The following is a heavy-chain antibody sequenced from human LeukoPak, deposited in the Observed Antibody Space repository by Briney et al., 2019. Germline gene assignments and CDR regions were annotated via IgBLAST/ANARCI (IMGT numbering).Heavy chain of an antibody. CDR1: GYTFTSYY. CDR3: ARDSFRIAVAGTYYYYGMDV. D-gene: IGHD6-19*01. J-gene: IGHJ6*02. V-gene: IGHV1-2*04. Sequence: ASVKVSCKASGYTFTSYYMHWVRQAPGQGLEWMGWINPNSGGTNYAQKFQGWVTMTRDTSISTAYMELSRLRSDDTAVYYCARDSFRIAVAGTYYYYGMDVWGQGTTVTVSS. CDR2: INPNSGGT.